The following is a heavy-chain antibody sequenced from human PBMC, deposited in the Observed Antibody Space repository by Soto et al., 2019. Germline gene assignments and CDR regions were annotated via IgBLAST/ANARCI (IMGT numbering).Heavy chain of an antibody. Sequence: SLRLSCAASGFTFDDYAMHWVRQAPGKGLEWVSGISWNSGSIGYADSVKGRFTISRDNAKNSLYLQMNSLRAEDTALYYCAKDLALDYWGQGTMVTVYS. J-gene: IGHJ4*02. CDR2: ISWNSGSI. CDR3: AKDLALDY. CDR1: GFTFDDYA. V-gene: IGHV3-9*01.